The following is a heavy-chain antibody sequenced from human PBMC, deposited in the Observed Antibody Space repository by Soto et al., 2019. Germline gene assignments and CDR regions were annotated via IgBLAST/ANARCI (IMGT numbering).Heavy chain of an antibody. Sequence: GGSLRLSCAASGFTFSNYEMHWVRQAPGKGLEYVSGISNNGAHTDYAKSVKGSFTISRDNSKNTLYLQMSSLRAEDMAVYYCAQAMKKILWVPTYYYYGMDVCGQLYTVTVSS. CDR2: ISNNGAHT. D-gene: IGHD2-21*01. J-gene: IGHJ6*02. CDR3: AQAMKKILWVPTYYYYGMDV. V-gene: IGHV3-64*01. CDR1: GFTFSNYE.